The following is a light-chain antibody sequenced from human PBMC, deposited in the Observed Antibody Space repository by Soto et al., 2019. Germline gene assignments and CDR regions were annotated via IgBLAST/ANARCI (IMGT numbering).Light chain of an antibody. Sequence: QSALTQPPSASGSTGQSVTISCTGTSSDVGGYNYVSWYQQYPGKVPKLMVYEVNKRPSGVPDRFSGSKSGNTASLTVSGLQAEEEADYYCTSYAGGNNVFGTGTKVTVL. CDR1: SSDVGGYNY. CDR3: TSYAGGNNV. V-gene: IGLV2-8*01. J-gene: IGLJ1*01. CDR2: EVN.